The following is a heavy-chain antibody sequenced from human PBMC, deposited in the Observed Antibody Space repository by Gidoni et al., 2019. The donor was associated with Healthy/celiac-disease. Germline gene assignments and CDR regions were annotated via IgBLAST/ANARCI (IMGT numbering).Heavy chain of an antibody. CDR2: ISSSSSYI. CDR1: GFTFRSYS. J-gene: IGHJ3*02. CDR3: ARVYPRGDAFDI. V-gene: IGHV3-21*01. Sequence: VQLVESGGGLVNPGGSLRLSCAASGFTFRSYSMNWVRQAPGKGLEWVSSISSSSSYIYYADSVKGRFTISRDNAKNSLYLQMNSLRAEDTAVYYCARVYPRGDAFDIWGQGTMVTVSS.